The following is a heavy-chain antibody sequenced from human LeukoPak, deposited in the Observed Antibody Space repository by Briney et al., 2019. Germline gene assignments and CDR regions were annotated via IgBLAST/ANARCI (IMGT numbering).Heavy chain of an antibody. J-gene: IGHJ6*03. V-gene: IGHV3-9*01. CDR1: GFTFDDYA. Sequence: GGSLRLSCAASGFTFDDYAMQWVRQAPGKGVEWVSGIRWKSDRIVYADSVRGRFTISRDNANHSLYLQINTLRAEDTAFYYCAKSGIIQGYYFYYMDVWGKGTTLTISS. D-gene: IGHD5-18*01. CDR2: IRWKSDRI. CDR3: AKSGIIQGYYFYYMDV.